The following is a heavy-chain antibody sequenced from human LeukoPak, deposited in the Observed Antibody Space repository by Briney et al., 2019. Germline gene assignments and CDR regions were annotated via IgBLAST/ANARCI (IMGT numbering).Heavy chain of an antibody. V-gene: IGHV1-69*13. CDR3: VQGYCSSTSCYNWFDP. D-gene: IGHD2-2*01. CDR1: GGTFSSYA. J-gene: IGHJ5*02. Sequence: ASVKVSCKASGGTFSSYAISWVRQAPGQGLEWMGGIIPIFGTANYAQKFQGRVTITADESTSTAYVELSSLRSEDTAVYYCVQGYCSSTSCYNWFDPWGQGTLVTVSS. CDR2: IIPIFGTA.